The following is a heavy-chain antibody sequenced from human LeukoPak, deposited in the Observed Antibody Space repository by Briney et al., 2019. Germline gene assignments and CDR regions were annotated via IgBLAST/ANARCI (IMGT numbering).Heavy chain of an antibody. V-gene: IGHV4-59*01. Sequence: SETLSLTCTVSGGSINSYYWSWIRQPPGKGLEWIGYIYYSGSTNYNPSLKSRVTISVDTSKNQFSLKLSSVTAADTAVYYCAIGGYNYSDYYYYGMDVWGQGTTVTVSS. J-gene: IGHJ6*02. D-gene: IGHD5-24*01. CDR2: IYYSGST. CDR3: AIGGYNYSDYYYYGMDV. CDR1: GGSINSYY.